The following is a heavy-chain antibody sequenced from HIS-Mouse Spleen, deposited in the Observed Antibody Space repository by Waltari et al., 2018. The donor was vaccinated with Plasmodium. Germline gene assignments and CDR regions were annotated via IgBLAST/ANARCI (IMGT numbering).Heavy chain of an antibody. J-gene: IGHJ2*01. CDR3: ASSWYWYFDL. CDR2: IKKDGSGK. Sequence: EVQLVESGGGLVQPGGSLRLSCAASGFTFSSYWMSWGRQAPGKGLEWVANIKKDGSGKYYVDSVKGRFTISRDNAKNSLYLQMNSLRAEDTAVYYCASSWYWYFDLWGRGTLVTVSS. V-gene: IGHV3-7*01. CDR1: GFTFSSYW. D-gene: IGHD6-13*01.